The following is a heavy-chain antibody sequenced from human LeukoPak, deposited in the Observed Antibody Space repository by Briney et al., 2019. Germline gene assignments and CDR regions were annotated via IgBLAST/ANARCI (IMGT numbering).Heavy chain of an antibody. CDR1: GYTFTSYA. CDR3: ARNFYGDYQYYFDY. D-gene: IGHD4-17*01. CDR2: INAGNGNT. V-gene: IGHV1-3*01. Sequence: ASVKVSCKASGYTFTSYAMHWVRQAPGQRLEWMGWINAGNGNTKYSQKFQGRVTITRDTSVSTAYMELSSLRSEDTAVYYCARNFYGDYQYYFDYWGQGTLVTVSS. J-gene: IGHJ4*02.